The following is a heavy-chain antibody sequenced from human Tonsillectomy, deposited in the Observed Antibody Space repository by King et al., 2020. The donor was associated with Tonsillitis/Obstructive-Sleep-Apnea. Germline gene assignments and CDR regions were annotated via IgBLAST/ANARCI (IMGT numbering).Heavy chain of an antibody. V-gene: IGHV1-8*01. J-gene: IGHJ4*02. CDR2: MNPNSGNT. D-gene: IGHD3-22*01. CDR1: GYTFTSYD. CDR3: ARVNTAPYYYDRSGYSDY. Sequence: VQLVESGAEVKKPGASVKVSCKASGYTFTSYDINWVRQATGQGLEWMGWMNPNSGNTGYAQKFQGRVTMTRNTSISTAYMELSSLRSEDTAVYYCARVNTAPYYYDRSGYSDYGGQGTLVTVSS.